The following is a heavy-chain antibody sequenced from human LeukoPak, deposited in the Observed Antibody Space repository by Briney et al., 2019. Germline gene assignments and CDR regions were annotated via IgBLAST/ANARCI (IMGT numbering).Heavy chain of an antibody. CDR2: IRHDGNAK. CDR1: GFAFSDFW. Sequence: GGSLRLSCAASGFAFSDFWMSWVRQAPGKGLDGVANIRHDGNAKNYVPSVRGRFTISRDNAKNSLYLQMNSLTVEDTAVYYCATSHDSAGNDWGQGTLVTVSS. CDR3: ATSHDSAGND. D-gene: IGHD2-15*01. V-gene: IGHV3-7*01. J-gene: IGHJ4*02.